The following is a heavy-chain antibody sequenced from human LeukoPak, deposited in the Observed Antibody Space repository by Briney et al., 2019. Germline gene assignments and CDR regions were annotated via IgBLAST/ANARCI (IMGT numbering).Heavy chain of an antibody. CDR1: GFTFSSYW. CDR2: IKQDGSEK. CDR3: AREIMAYYDFWSGYYTLDNWFDP. D-gene: IGHD3-3*01. V-gene: IGHV3-7*01. Sequence: GGSLRLSCAASGFTFSSYWMSWVRQAPGKGLEWVANIKQDGSEKYYVDSVKGRFTISRDNAKNSLYLQMNSLRAEDTAVYYCAREIMAYYDFWSGYYTLDNWFDPWGQGTLVTVSS. J-gene: IGHJ5*02.